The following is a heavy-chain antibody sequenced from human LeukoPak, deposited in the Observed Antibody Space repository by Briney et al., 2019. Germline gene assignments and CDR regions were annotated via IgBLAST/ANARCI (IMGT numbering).Heavy chain of an antibody. V-gene: IGHV3-7*01. CDR3: ARGPTYGSRSDFLES. CDR2: LKEDVSAR. J-gene: IGHJ4*02. CDR1: GFTFSTYW. Sequence: SGGSLRLSCAASGFTFSTYWMSWVRQAPGKGLEWVASLKEDVSARNLVDSVKGRFTISTDNAKNSLYLQMNSLRVEDTAVYYCARGPTYGSRSDFLESWGLGTLVTVSS. D-gene: IGHD3-10*01.